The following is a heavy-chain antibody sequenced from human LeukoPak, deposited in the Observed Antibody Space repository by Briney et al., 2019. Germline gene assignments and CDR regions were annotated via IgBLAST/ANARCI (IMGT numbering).Heavy chain of an antibody. D-gene: IGHD2-2*01. CDR2: ISYDGSNK. V-gene: IGHV3-30-3*01. CDR3: AGSSTSCYLSCYYYGMDV. Sequence: GSSLRLSCAASGFTFSSYARHWVRRAPGKGLEGVAVISYDGSNKYYADSVKGRFTISRDNSKNALYLQMNSLRAEDTAVYYCAGSSTSCYLSCYYYGMDVWGQGTTVTVSS. J-gene: IGHJ6*02. CDR1: GFTFSSYA.